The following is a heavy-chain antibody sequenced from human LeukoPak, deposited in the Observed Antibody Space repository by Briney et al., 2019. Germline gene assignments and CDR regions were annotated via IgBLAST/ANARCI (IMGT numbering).Heavy chain of an antibody. D-gene: IGHD3-9*01. CDR1: GFTVSSNY. V-gene: IGHV3-66*01. Sequence: GGSLRLSCAASGFTVSSNYMSWVRQAPGKELEWVSVIDSGGSTYYADSVKGRFTISRDNSKNTLYLQMNSLRAEDTAVYYCARGVLRYFDWLLRDYYYGMDVWGQGTTVTVSS. J-gene: IGHJ6*02. CDR3: ARGVLRYFDWLLRDYYYGMDV. CDR2: IDSGGST.